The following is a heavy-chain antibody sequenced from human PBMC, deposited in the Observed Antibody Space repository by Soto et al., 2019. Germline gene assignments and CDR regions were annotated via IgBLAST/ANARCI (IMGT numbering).Heavy chain of an antibody. D-gene: IGHD2-8*02. CDR2: IYYSGST. Sequence: SETLSLTCTVSGGSITSGGYYWSWIRQHPGKGLEWIGYIYYSGSTYYNPSLKSRVTISVDTSKNQFSLKPSSVTAADTAVYYCAREGSGGMATRAFDIWGQGTMVTVSS. CDR3: AREGSGGMATRAFDI. CDR1: GGSITSGGYY. V-gene: IGHV4-31*03. J-gene: IGHJ3*02.